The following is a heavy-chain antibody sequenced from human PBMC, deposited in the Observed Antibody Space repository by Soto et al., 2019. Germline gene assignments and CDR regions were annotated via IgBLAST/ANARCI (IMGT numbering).Heavy chain of an antibody. Sequence: SETLSLTCTVSGGSISSGDSYWSWIRQPPGKGLEWIGYIFFSGSTYYNPSLKSRVTISVDTSKNQFSLKLSSVTAADTAVYYCARAHAAPATRWFDPWGQGALVTVSS. D-gene: IGHD6-13*01. V-gene: IGHV4-30-4*01. CDR3: ARAHAAPATRWFDP. CDR1: GGSISSGDSY. J-gene: IGHJ5*02. CDR2: IFFSGST.